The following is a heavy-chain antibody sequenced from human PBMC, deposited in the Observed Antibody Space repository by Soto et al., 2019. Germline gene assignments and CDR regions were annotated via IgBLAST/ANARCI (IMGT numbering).Heavy chain of an antibody. CDR2: IYYSGTTT. D-gene: IGHD2-21*01. Sequence: QVQLQESGPGLVRPSETLSLTCTVSGGPINHYYWTWIRQPPGKGLEWMGYIYYSGTTTNYNPSIKGRFNLLIDAAQHQLSLRWGSVPDADTAVYYCAGMGERYAVPHFDYWGQGTLVTFSS. CDR3: AGMGERYAVPHFDY. CDR1: GGPINHYY. J-gene: IGHJ4*02. V-gene: IGHV4-59*08.